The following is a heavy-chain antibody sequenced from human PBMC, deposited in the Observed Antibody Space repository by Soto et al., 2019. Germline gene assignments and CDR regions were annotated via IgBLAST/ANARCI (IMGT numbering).Heavy chain of an antibody. V-gene: IGHV1-2*04. CDR1: GYTFTGYY. J-gene: IGHJ6*02. CDR3: ARETLRIAAAGYYYYYYGMDV. Sequence: ASVKVSCKASGYTFTGYYMHWVRQAPGQGLEWMGWINPNSGGTNYAQKFQGWVTMTRDTSISTAYMELSRLRSDDTAVYYCARETLRIAAAGYYYYYYGMDVWGQGTTVTVSS. CDR2: INPNSGGT. D-gene: IGHD6-13*01.